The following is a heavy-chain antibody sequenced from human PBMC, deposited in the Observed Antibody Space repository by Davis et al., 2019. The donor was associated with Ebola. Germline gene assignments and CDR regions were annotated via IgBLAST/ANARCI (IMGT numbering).Heavy chain of an antibody. CDR3: ARRKAAAGSNWFDP. J-gene: IGHJ5*02. V-gene: IGHV4-61*08. CDR2: IYYSGST. D-gene: IGHD6-13*01. CDR1: GGSISSGGYS. Sequence: SETLSLTCAVSGGSISSGGYSWSWIRQPPGKGLEWIGYIYYSGSTNYNPSLKSRVTISVDTSKNQFSLKLSSVTAADTAVYYCARRKAAAGSNWFDPWGQGTLVTVSS.